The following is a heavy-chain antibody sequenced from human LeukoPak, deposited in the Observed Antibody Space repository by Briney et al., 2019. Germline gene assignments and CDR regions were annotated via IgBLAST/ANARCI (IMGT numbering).Heavy chain of an antibody. J-gene: IGHJ4*02. D-gene: IGHD4-23*01. CDR1: GFTFSSYS. CDR2: ISSSSSYI. Sequence: PGGSLTLSCAASGFTFSSYSMNWVRQAPGKGLEWVSSISSSSSYIYYADSVKGRFTISRDNAKNSLYLQMNSLRAEDTAVYYCARDPIYGGTVPYYFDYWGQESLDTVSS. V-gene: IGHV3-21*01. CDR3: ARDPIYGGTVPYYFDY.